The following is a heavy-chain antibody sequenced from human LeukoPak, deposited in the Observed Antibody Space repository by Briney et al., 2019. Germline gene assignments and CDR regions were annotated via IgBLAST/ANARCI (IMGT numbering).Heavy chain of an antibody. Sequence: SETLSLTCAVYGGSFSGYYWSWIRQPPGKGLEWIGEINHSGSTNYNPSLKSRVTISVDTSKNQFSLKLSSVTAADTAVYYCVTRAPRYCSSTSCYWGRASWFDPWGQGTLVTVSS. CDR2: INHSGST. D-gene: IGHD2-2*01. V-gene: IGHV4-34*01. CDR1: GGSFSGYY. J-gene: IGHJ5*02. CDR3: VTRAPRYCSSTSCYWGRASWFDP.